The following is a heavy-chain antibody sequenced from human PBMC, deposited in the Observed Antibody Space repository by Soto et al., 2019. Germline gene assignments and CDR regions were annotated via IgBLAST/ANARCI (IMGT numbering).Heavy chain of an antibody. CDR3: AREGWTQQQLVPVYAFDI. CDR1: GFTFSSYG. V-gene: IGHV3-33*01. Sequence: GGSLRLSCAASGFTFSSYGMHWVRQAPGKGLEWVAVIWYDGSNKYYADSVKGRFTISRDNSKNTRYLQMNSLRAEDTAVYYCAREGWTQQQLVPVYAFDIWGQGTMVTVSS. J-gene: IGHJ3*02. D-gene: IGHD6-13*01. CDR2: IWYDGSNK.